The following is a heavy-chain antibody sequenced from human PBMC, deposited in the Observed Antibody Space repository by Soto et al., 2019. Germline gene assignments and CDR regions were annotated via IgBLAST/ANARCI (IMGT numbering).Heavy chain of an antibody. CDR2: ISYDGSNK. V-gene: IGHV3-30*18. J-gene: IGHJ6*02. CDR3: AKPQYCGGDCYSGYYYYGMDV. D-gene: IGHD2-21*02. Sequence: VGSLRLSCAASGFTFSSYGMHWVRQAPGKGLEWVAVISYDGSNKYYADSVKGRFTISRDNSKNTLYLQMNSLRAEDTAVYYCAKPQYCGGDCYSGYYYYGMDVWGQGTTVTVSS. CDR1: GFTFSSYG.